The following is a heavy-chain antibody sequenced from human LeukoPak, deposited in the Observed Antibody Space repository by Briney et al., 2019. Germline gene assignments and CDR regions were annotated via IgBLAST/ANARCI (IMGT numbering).Heavy chain of an antibody. D-gene: IGHD3-22*01. J-gene: IGHJ5*02. V-gene: IGHV7-4-1*02. CDR3: AGHYYDSSGYPEWFDP. Sequence: ASAKVSCKASGYTFTSYAMNWVRQAPGQGLEWMGWINTNTGNPTYAQGFTGRFVFSLDTSVSTAYLQISSLKAEDTAVYYCAGHYYDSSGYPEWFDPWGQGTLVTVSS. CDR1: GYTFTSYA. CDR2: INTNTGNP.